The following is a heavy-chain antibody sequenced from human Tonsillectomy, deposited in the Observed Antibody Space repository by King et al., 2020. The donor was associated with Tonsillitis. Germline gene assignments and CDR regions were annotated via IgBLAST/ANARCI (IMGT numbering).Heavy chain of an antibody. V-gene: IGHV3-11*06. Sequence: VQLVESGGGLVKPGGSLRLSCAASGFTFSDYYMSWIRQAPGKGLEWVSYISSSSSYTNYADSVKGRFTISRDNAKNSLYLQMNSLRAEDTAVYYCAGDGGGYCSSTSCYWYFDLWGRGTLVTVSS. CDR3: AGDGGGYCSSTSCYWYFDL. D-gene: IGHD2-2*01. CDR2: ISSSSSYT. CDR1: GFTFSDYY. J-gene: IGHJ2*01.